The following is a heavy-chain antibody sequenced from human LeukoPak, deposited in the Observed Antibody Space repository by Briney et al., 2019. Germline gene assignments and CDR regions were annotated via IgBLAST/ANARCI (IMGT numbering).Heavy chain of an antibody. J-gene: IGHJ6*02. CDR3: ARDNWYCSSTSCYDPIYYGMDV. CDR1: GGSISSYY. D-gene: IGHD2-2*01. Sequence: SETLSLTCTVSGGSISSYYWSWIRQPPGKGLVWLGYIYYSGSPNYNPSLKSRVTISVDTSKNQFSLKLSSVTAADTAVYYCARDNWYCSSTSCYDPIYYGMDVWGQGTTVTVSS. CDR2: IYYSGSP. V-gene: IGHV4-59*01.